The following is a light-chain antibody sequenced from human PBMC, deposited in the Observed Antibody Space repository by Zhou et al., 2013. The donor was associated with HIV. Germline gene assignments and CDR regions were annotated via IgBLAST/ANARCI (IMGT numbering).Light chain of an antibody. CDR2: LGS. Sequence: DIVMTQSPLSLPVTPGEPASISCRSSQSLLHSNGYNYLDWYLQKPGQSPQLLIYLGSNRASGVPDRFSGSGSGTDFTLKISRVEAEDVGVYYCMQALQTPRTFAKGPRW. V-gene: IGKV2-28*01. J-gene: IGKJ1*01. CDR3: MQALQTPRT. CDR1: QSLLHSNGYNY.